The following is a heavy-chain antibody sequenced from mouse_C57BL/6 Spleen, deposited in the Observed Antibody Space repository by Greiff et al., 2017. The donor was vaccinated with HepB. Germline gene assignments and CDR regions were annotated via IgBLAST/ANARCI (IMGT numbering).Heavy chain of an antibody. J-gene: IGHJ4*01. Sequence: VQLQQSGPELVKPGDSVKISCKASGYSFTGYFMNWVMQSHGKSLEWIGRINPYNGDTFYNQKFKGKATLTVDKSSSTAHMELRSLTSEDSAVYYCARRRNYYAMDYWGQGTSVTVSS. V-gene: IGHV1-20*01. CDR3: ARRRNYYAMDY. D-gene: IGHD2-1*01. CDR2: INPYNGDT. CDR1: GYSFTGYF.